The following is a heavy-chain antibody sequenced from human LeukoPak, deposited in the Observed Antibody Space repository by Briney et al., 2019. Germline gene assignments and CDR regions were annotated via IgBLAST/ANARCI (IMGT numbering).Heavy chain of an antibody. CDR2: IYSGGSK. Sequence: GGSLRLSCAASGITVSTNYMTWVRQDPGKGLEWVSVIYSGGSKFYADSVKGRFTISRDNAKNSLYLQMNSLRAEDTAVYYCARDGDYYDSSGPRDYWGQGTLVTVSS. D-gene: IGHD3-22*01. CDR1: GITVSTNY. J-gene: IGHJ4*02. V-gene: IGHV3-53*01. CDR3: ARDGDYYDSSGPRDY.